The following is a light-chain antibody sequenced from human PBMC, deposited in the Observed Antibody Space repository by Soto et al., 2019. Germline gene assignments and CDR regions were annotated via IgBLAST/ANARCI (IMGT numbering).Light chain of an antibody. CDR3: QQYGTSPGT. Sequence: EIVLTQSRGTLSLSPGERATLSCRASQSVRSTYLAWYQQKPGQAPRLLIYGASSRATGIPDRFSGSGSGTDFTLTITRLEPEDFAVFYCQQYGTSPGTFGQGTKLEIK. J-gene: IGKJ2*01. V-gene: IGKV3-20*01. CDR1: QSVRSTY. CDR2: GAS.